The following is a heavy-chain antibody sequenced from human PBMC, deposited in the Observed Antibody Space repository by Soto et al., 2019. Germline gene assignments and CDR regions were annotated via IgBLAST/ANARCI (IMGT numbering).Heavy chain of an antibody. D-gene: IGHD3-3*01. Sequence: ASVKVSCKASGYTFTSYYMHWVRQAPGQGLEWMGIINPSGGSTSYAQKFQGRVTMTRDTSTSTVYMELSSLISEDTAVYYCARGAMYYDFWSGYSLDDYWGQGTLVTVSS. J-gene: IGHJ4*02. V-gene: IGHV1-46*01. CDR2: INPSGGST. CDR1: GYTFTSYY. CDR3: ARGAMYYDFWSGYSLDDY.